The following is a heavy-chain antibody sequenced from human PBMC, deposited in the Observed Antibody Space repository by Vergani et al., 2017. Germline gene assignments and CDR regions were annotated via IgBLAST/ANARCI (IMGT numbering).Heavy chain of an antibody. CDR1: GYTFTGYY. Sequence: VQLVQSGAEVKKPGESLKISCKASGYTFTGYYMHWVRQAPGQGLEWMGWINPNSGGTNYAQKFQGWVTMTRDTSISTAYMELSRLRSDDTAVYYCARDFDSSGYNAFDIWGQGTMVTVSS. V-gene: IGHV1-2*04. CDR3: ARDFDSSGYNAFDI. D-gene: IGHD3-22*01. J-gene: IGHJ3*02. CDR2: INPNSGGT.